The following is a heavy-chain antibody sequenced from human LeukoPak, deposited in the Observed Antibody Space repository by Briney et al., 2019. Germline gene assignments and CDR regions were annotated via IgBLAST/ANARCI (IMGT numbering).Heavy chain of an antibody. Sequence: SETLSLTCAVYGGSFSGYYWSWIRQPPGKGLEWIGEINHSGSTNYNPSLKSRVTISVDTSKNQFSLKLSSVTAADTAVYYCARGRVYSRGWEWGFDYWGQGTLVTVSS. CDR2: INHSGST. J-gene: IGHJ4*02. CDR3: ARGRVYSRGWEWGFDY. CDR1: GGSFSGYY. V-gene: IGHV4-34*01. D-gene: IGHD6-19*01.